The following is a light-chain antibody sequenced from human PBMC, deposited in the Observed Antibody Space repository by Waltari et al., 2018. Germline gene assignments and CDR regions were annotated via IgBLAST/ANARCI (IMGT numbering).Light chain of an antibody. CDR3: CSYAGSGTWV. CDR1: SSDIGYYNL. CDR2: EVT. Sequence: QSALTQPASVSGSPGQSITISCTGTSSDIGYYNLVSWHQHLPGKAPKVMIYEVTKRPSGVSNRFSGSKSGNTASLTISGVQAEDEGHYYCCSYAGSGTWVFGGGTKLTVL. V-gene: IGLV2-23*02. J-gene: IGLJ3*02.